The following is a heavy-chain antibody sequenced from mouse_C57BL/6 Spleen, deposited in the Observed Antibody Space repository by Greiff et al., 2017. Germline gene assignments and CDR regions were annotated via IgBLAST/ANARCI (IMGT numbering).Heavy chain of an antibody. V-gene: IGHV1-80*01. Sequence: VKLVESGAELVKPGASVKISCKASGYAFSSYWMNWVKQRPGKGLEWIGQICPGGGYTNYNDKFKGQATMTADKSSNTAYMQLSSLTSEDSAVYFCATYDYGDFDYWGQGTTLTVSS. CDR2: ICPGGGYT. CDR1: GYAFSSYW. CDR3: ATYDYGDFDY. D-gene: IGHD1-1*01. J-gene: IGHJ2*01.